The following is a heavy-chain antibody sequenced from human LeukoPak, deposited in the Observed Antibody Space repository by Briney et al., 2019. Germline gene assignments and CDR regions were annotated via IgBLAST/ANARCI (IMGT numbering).Heavy chain of an antibody. CDR2: ISSSSTI. J-gene: IGHJ3*02. D-gene: IGHD2-15*01. V-gene: IGHV3-48*01. CDR1: GFTFSSYS. CDR3: VRGSYCSGGSCYRYAFDI. Sequence: GGSLRLSCAASGFTFSSYSMNWVRQAPGKRLEWVSYISSSSTIYYADSVKGRFTISRDNAKNSLYLQMNSLRAEDTAVYYCVRGSYCSGGSCYRYAFDIWGQGTMVTVSS.